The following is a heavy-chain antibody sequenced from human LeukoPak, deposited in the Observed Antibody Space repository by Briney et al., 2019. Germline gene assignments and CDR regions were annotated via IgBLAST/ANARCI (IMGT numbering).Heavy chain of an antibody. V-gene: IGHV4-59*01. D-gene: IGHD3-22*01. Sequence: PSETLSLTCTVSGGSISSYYWSWIRQPPGKGLEWIGYIYYSGSTNYNPSLKSRVTISVDTSKNQFSLKLSSVTAADTAVYYCARITYYYDSSGYHYFDYWGKGTLVTVSS. J-gene: IGHJ4*02. CDR3: ARITYYYDSSGYHYFDY. CDR1: GGSISSYY. CDR2: IYYSGST.